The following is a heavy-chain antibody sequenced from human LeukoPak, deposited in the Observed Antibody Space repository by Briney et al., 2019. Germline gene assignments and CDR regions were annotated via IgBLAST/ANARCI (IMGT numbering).Heavy chain of an antibody. J-gene: IGHJ4*02. D-gene: IGHD6-19*01. Sequence: FSSRGGTTYYAESVNRGFTISRENSKKTLCMQMNRVRAEDTAVYYCAKDFLAGALAGSWDYWGQGTLLTVSS. CDR3: AKDFLAGALAGSWDY. CDR2: FSSRGGTT. V-gene: IGHV3-23*01.